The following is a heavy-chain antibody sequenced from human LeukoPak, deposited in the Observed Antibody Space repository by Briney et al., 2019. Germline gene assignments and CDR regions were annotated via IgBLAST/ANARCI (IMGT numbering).Heavy chain of an antibody. V-gene: IGHV3-23*01. Sequence: GGSLRLSCAASGFTFSSYAMSWVRQAPGEGLEWVSAISGSGGSTYYADSVKGRFTISRDNSKNTLYLQMNSLRAEDTAVYYCAKDQSLGVTIFGVVTNYYGMDVWGQGTTVTVSS. CDR1: GFTFSSYA. J-gene: IGHJ6*02. D-gene: IGHD3-3*01. CDR2: ISGSGGST. CDR3: AKDQSLGVTIFGVVTNYYGMDV.